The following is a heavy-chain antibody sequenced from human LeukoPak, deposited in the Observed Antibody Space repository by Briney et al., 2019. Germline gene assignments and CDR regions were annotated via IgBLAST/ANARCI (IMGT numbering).Heavy chain of an antibody. V-gene: IGHV1-18*01. CDR3: ARGPRFDL. CDR2: ICDNNGNT. J-gene: IGHJ5*02. Sequence: ASVTVSFKASGYPFTMYGFNWVRQAPGQGLEWMGCICDNNGNTNYAQKFQRRVTITTDTSTNTAYMDLTNLKSDDTAIYYCARGPRFDLWGQGTLVTVSS. CDR1: GYPFTMYG.